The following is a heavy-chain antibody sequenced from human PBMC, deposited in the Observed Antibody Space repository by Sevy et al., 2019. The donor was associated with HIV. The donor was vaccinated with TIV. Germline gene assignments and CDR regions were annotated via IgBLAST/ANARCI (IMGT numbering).Heavy chain of an antibody. J-gene: IGHJ4*02. CDR2: ISDDGSKK. V-gene: IGHV3-30*09. CDR1: GFTFSSYA. CDR3: ARVGVSYCTDDCYHRFDY. Sequence: GGSLRLSCAASGFTFSSYALLWVRQAPGKGLEWVSLISDDGSKKYYSDSVKGRFAISGDESKTTLFLQMNSLRSEDTAIYYCARVGVSYCTDDCYHRFDYWGRGTLVTVSS. D-gene: IGHD2-21*02.